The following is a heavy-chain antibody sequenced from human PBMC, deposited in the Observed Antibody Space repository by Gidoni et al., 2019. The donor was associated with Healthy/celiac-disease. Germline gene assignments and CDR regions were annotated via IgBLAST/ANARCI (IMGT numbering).Heavy chain of an antibody. CDR1: GGSISSSSYY. CDR3: ARQAWQWLANNDY. V-gene: IGHV4-39*01. CDR2: IYYSGST. D-gene: IGHD6-19*01. Sequence: QLQLQESGPGLVKPSETLSLTCTVSGGSISSSSYYWGWIRQPPGKGLEWIGSIYYSGSTYYNPSLKSRVTISVDTSKNQFSLKLSSVTAADTAVYYCARQAWQWLANNDYWGQGTLVTVSS. J-gene: IGHJ4*02.